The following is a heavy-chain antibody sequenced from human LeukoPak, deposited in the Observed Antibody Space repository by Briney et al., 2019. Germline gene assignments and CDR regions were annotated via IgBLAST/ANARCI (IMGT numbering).Heavy chain of an antibody. CDR3: ANSGWYNAFDI. D-gene: IGHD6-13*01. J-gene: IGHJ3*02. CDR2: IYYSGST. V-gene: IGHV4-59*03. Sequence: PSETLSLTCTVSGGSISSYYWNWIRQPPGKGLEWIGYIYYSGSTNYNPSLKSRVTISVDTSKNQFSLKLSSVTAADTAVYYCANSGWYNAFDIWGQGTMVTVSS. CDR1: GGSISSYY.